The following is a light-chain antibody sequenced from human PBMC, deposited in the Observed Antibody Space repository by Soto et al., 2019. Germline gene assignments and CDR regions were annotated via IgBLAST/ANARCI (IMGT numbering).Light chain of an antibody. CDR1: QSVSSN. CDR2: GAS. Sequence: EIVMTQSPATLSVSPGERATLSCRASQSVSSNLAWYQQKPGQAPRLLIYGASTRATGIPARFSGSGSGTEFTLTISSLQSEDFAVYYCQQYNNWPFTFGPVTNVDIK. V-gene: IGKV3-15*01. CDR3: QQYNNWPFT. J-gene: IGKJ3*01.